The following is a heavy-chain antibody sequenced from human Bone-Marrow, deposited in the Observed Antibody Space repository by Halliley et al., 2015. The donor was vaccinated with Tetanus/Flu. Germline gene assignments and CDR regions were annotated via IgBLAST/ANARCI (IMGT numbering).Heavy chain of an antibody. Sequence: GSTNYTPSRKRRVPISVDTSKNQFSLKLYSVTAADTAVYYCTRTIVGGVVGATYYYYYGMDVWGQGTTVTVSS. D-gene: IGHD2-15*01. J-gene: IGHJ6*02. CDR2: GST. V-gene: IGHV4-59*01. CDR3: TRTIVGGVVGATYYYYYGMDV.